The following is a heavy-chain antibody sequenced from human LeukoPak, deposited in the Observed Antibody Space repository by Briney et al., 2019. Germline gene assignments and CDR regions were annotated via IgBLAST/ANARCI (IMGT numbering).Heavy chain of an antibody. J-gene: IGHJ6*02. Sequence: ASVKVSCNASGYTFTKYGNSWLRQAPGQGFEWMAWFSAHNGNKHYAQKFQGRITMTTDTSTTTAYMELGSLRSDDTAVYFCASDFAAYCATTRGGLYFSPLNLYYYGMDVWGQGTTVTVS. V-gene: IGHV1-18*01. CDR2: FSAHNGNK. D-gene: IGHD2-21*01. CDR1: GYTFTKYG. CDR3: ASDFAAYCATTRGGLYFSPLNLYYYGMDV.